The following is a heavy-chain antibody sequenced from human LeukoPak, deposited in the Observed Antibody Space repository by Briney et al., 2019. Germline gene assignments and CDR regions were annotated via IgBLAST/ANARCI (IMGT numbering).Heavy chain of an antibody. J-gene: IGHJ4*02. CDR1: GGSISSYY. D-gene: IGHD3-10*01. V-gene: IGHV4-59*01. CDR3: ARDRGAIGE. Sequence: PSETLSLTCTVSGGSISSYYWSWIRQPPGKGLEWVGYIYYSGSTNHNPSLKSRVTISVDTSKNQFSLKLSSVTAADTAVYYCARDRGAIGEWGQGTLVTVSS. CDR2: IYYSGST.